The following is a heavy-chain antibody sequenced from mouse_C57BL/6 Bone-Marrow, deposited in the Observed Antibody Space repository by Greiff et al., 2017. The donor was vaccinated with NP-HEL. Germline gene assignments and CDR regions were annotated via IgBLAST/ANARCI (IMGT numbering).Heavy chain of an antibody. J-gene: IGHJ1*03. CDR2: IDPENGDT. CDR3: TYGYDGDWYFGV. Sequence: VQLQQSGAELVRPGASVKLSCTASGFNIKDDYMHWVKQRPEQGLEWIGWIDPENGDTEYASKFQGKATITADTSSNTAYLQLSSLTSEDTAVYSCTYGYDGDWYFGVWGTGTTVTVSS. V-gene: IGHV14-4*01. D-gene: IGHD2-2*01. CDR1: GFNIKDDY.